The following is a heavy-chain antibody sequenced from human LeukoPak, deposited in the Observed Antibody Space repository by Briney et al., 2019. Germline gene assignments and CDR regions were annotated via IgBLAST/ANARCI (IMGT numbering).Heavy chain of an antibody. V-gene: IGHV4-39*01. CDR1: GGSISSSSYY. Sequence: PSETLSLTCTVSGGSISSSSYYWGWIRQPPGKGLAWIGSMYYIGSTYYNPSLKSRVTISVDTSKNQFSLKLSSVTAADTAVYYCARHVGLRRGGIGSTMVRGVTNNWFDPWGQGTLVTVSS. D-gene: IGHD3-10*01. J-gene: IGHJ5*02. CDR3: ARHVGLRRGGIGSTMVRGVTNNWFDP. CDR2: MYYIGST.